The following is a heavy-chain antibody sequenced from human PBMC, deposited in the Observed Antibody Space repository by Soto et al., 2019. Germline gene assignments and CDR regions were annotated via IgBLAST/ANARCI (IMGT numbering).Heavy chain of an antibody. Sequence: EVQLVESGGGLVQPGGSLRLSCAASGFTFSSYSMNWVRQAPGKGLEWVSYISSGSTSIYYADSVKGRFTISRDNAKNSLYLQMNTLSAEDTAVYYCARGDGGGRAPHVYWGQGTLVTVSS. CDR2: ISSGSTSI. D-gene: IGHD2-15*01. V-gene: IGHV3-48*01. J-gene: IGHJ4*02. CDR3: ARGDGGGRAPHVY. CDR1: GFTFSSYS.